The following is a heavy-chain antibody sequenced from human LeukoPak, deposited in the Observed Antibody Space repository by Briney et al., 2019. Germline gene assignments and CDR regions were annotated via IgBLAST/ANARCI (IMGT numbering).Heavy chain of an antibody. CDR3: ASDYRGYSYGYGLSY. CDR2: ISSSSSTI. D-gene: IGHD5-18*01. Sequence: GGSLRLSCAASGFTFSSYSMNWVRQAPGKGLEWVSYISSSSSTIYYADSVKGRFTISRDNAKNSLYLQMNSLRAEDTAVYYCASDYRGYSYGYGLSYWGQGTLVTVSS. V-gene: IGHV3-48*01. J-gene: IGHJ4*02. CDR1: GFTFSSYS.